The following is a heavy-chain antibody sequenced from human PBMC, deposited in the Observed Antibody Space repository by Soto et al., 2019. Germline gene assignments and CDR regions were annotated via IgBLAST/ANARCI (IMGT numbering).Heavy chain of an antibody. CDR2: ISYSGST. J-gene: IGHJ6*02. CDR1: GGSVSSGGYY. Sequence: QVQLQESGPGLVKPSQTLSLTCTVSGGSVSSGGYYWSWIRQHPGKGLEWIGYISYSGSTYYNPSLKSRPNISVDTSKNQFSLKLSSVTAADTAVYYCARALPSYYYYGMDVWGQGTTVTVSS. CDR3: ARALPSYYYYGMDV. V-gene: IGHV4-31*03.